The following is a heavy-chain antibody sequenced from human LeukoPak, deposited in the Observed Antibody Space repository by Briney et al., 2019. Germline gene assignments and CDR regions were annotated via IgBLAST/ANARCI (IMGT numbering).Heavy chain of an antibody. Sequence: ASVKVSCKASGYTFTSYDINWVRQAPGQGLEWMGWMNPNSGNTGYAQKFQGRVTMTRNTSISTAYMELSSLRSEDTAVYYCARDRKPTYYYAEYDYWGQGTQVTVSS. CDR3: ARDRKPTYYYAEYDY. D-gene: IGHD3-10*01. V-gene: IGHV1-8*01. J-gene: IGHJ4*02. CDR2: MNPNSGNT. CDR1: GYTFTSYD.